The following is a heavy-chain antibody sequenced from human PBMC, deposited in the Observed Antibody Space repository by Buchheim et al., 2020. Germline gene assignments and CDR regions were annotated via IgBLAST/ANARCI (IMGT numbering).Heavy chain of an antibody. Sequence: EVQLVESGGGLVQPGGSLRLSCAASGFTFSSYWMSWVRQAPGKGLEWVANIKQDGSEKYYVDSVKGRFTISRDNAKNSLYLQMNRLRAEDTAVYYCARDYPAHLGPWLGRRYGYWGQGTL. D-gene: IGHD6-19*01. V-gene: IGHV3-7*01. CDR3: ARDYPAHLGPWLGRRYGY. CDR1: GFTFSSYW. J-gene: IGHJ4*02. CDR2: IKQDGSEK.